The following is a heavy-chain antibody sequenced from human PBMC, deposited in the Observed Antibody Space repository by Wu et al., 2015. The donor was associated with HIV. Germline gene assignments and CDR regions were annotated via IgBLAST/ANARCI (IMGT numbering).Heavy chain of an antibody. CDR3: AKANRIVISGIDYYHQYGMDV. CDR2: ITPMFGKP. D-gene: IGHD1-26*01. Sequence: QVQLLQPGAEVKKPGSSVKVSCKASGATFGTYGFNWVRQAPGGGLEWMGRITPMFGKPNYAQNFLGRVTITADGSTNTAYMELTSLRSEDTAVYYCAKANRIVISGIDYYHQYGMDVWGQGTTVTVSS. CDR1: GATFGTYG. V-gene: IGHV1-69*13. J-gene: IGHJ6*02.